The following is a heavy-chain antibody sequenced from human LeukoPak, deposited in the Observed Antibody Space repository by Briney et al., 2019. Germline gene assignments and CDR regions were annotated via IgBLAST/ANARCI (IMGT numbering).Heavy chain of an antibody. J-gene: IGHJ4*02. CDR3: ARAAGSYYYFDY. CDR2: ISSSGSAI. Sequence: PGGSLRLSCAASGFTFSSYETNWVRQAPGKGLEWVSYISSSGSAIYYADSVKGRFTISRDNAKKSLYLQMNSLRAEDTAVYYCARAAGSYYYFDYWGQGTLVTVSS. V-gene: IGHV3-48*03. D-gene: IGHD1-26*01. CDR1: GFTFSSYE.